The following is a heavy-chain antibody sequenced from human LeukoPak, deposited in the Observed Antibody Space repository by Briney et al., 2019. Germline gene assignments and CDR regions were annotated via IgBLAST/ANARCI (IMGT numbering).Heavy chain of an antibody. CDR3: ARLVRGADYFDP. Sequence: SETLSLTCTVSGDSISSGDYYWSWIRQSPGKGLEWIGFVYYSGYTFYNPSHKSRLTISVDTSKTQFSLQVTSVTAADTAVYYCARLVRGADYFDPWGQGTRVTVSS. J-gene: IGHJ5*02. V-gene: IGHV4-30-4*01. CDR1: GDSISSGDYY. CDR2: VYYSGYT. D-gene: IGHD3-10*01.